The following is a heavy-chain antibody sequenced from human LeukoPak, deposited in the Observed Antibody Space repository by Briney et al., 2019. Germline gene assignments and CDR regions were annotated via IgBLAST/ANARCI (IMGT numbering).Heavy chain of an antibody. V-gene: IGHV4-34*01. CDR2: INHSGST. Sequence: SETLSLTCAVYGRSFSGYYWSWIRQPPGKGLEWIGEINHSGSTNYNPSLKSRVTISVDTSKNQFSLKLSSVTAADTAVYYCARGPWDIVVVVAATGWFDPWGQGTLVTVSS. CDR1: GRSFSGYY. CDR3: ARGPWDIVVVVAATGWFDP. D-gene: IGHD2-15*01. J-gene: IGHJ5*02.